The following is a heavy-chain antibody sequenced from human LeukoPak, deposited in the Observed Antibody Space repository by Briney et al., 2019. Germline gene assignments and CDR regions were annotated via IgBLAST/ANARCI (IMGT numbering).Heavy chain of an antibody. Sequence: ASVKVSCKASGGTFSSYAISWVRQAPGQGLEWMGGIIPIFGTANYAQKFQGRVTITTDESTSTAYMELSSLRAEDTAVYYCASSGEAYLDYWGQGTLVSVSS. J-gene: IGHJ4*02. D-gene: IGHD6-19*01. CDR2: IIPIFGTA. V-gene: IGHV1-69*05. CDR3: ASSGEAYLDY. CDR1: GGTFSSYA.